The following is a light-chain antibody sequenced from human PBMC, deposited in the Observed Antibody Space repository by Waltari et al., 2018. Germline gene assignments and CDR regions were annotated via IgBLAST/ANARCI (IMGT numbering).Light chain of an antibody. V-gene: IGKV3-15*01. CDR3: QQYNDWPPWT. CDR2: GAS. J-gene: IGKJ1*01. CDR1: QSLTST. Sequence: EIVLTQSPASLSLSPGERAPTPCRASQSLTSTLAWYQQKPGHAPSLLIYGASTSAAGIPVRFSVSGSGTEFTLTVSGLQSEDFAIYYCQQYNDWPPWTFGQGTKVEIK.